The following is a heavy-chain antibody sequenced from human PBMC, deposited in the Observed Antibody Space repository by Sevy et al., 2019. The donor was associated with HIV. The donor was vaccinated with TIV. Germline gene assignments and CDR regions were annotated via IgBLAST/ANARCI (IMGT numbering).Heavy chain of an antibody. D-gene: IGHD6-13*01. CDR1: GFTFSDHY. V-gene: IGHV3-72*01. CDR3: ATHEGIGVAGRVFDY. J-gene: IGHJ4*02. CDR2: IRNKADSYNT. Sequence: GGSLRLSCAASGFTFSDHYMEWVRQAPGKGLEWVGRIRNKADSYNTEYAASVKGRFTISRDDSKNSLYLLMSSLKTEDTAVYYCATHEGIGVAGRVFDYWGQGTLVTVSS.